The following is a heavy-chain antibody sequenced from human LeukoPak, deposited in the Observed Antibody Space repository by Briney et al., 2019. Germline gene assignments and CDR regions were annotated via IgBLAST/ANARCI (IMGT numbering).Heavy chain of an antibody. V-gene: IGHV3-73*01. CDR3: RAAVAGDYFDL. D-gene: IGHD6-19*01. CDR2: IRSRADSYTT. CDR1: GFTLSGAA. J-gene: IGHJ2*01. Sequence: GGSLKLSCAASGFTLSGAAMHWVRQASGKGLEWLGRIRSRADSYTTAYAASVKGRFSVSRDDSKNTAYLQMNSLKTEDTAVYYCRAAVAGDYFDLWGRGTLVTVSS.